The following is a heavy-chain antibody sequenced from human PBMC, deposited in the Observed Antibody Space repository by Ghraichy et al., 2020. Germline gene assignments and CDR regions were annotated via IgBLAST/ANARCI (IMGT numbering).Heavy chain of an antibody. CDR2: IYYSGST. D-gene: IGHD1-7*01. CDR3: ARGRYNCNYGTYNWVDP. V-gene: IGHV4-39*01. Sequence: SETLSLTCTVSGGSISSSSYYWGWIRQPPGKGLEWIGSIYYSGSTYYNPSLKSRVTISVDTSRNQFSLKLNSVTAADTAVYYCARGRYNCNYGTYNWVDPWGQGTLVTVSS. CDR1: GGSISSSSYY. J-gene: IGHJ5*02.